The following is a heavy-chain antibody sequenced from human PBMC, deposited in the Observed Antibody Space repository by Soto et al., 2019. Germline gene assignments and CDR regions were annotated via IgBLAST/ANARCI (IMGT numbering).Heavy chain of an antibody. V-gene: IGHV1-69*01. J-gene: IGHJ5*02. D-gene: IGHD5-12*01. Sequence: QVQLVQSGAEAKKPGSSVKVSCKASGGTFSSYAISWMRQAPGQGLEWMGGIITILGTANYAQKFQGRVTTTADESTSPAYMDLSSLRSEDTAVYYCARTSDYAYSGQGDPSRQATLLTLSS. CDR1: GGTFSSYA. CDR3: ARTSDYAYSGQGDP. CDR2: IITILGTA.